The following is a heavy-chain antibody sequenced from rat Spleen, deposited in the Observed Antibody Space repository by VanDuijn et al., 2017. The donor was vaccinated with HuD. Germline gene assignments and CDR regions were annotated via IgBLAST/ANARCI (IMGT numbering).Heavy chain of an antibody. CDR2: ISPSGGVT. Sequence: EVQLVESGGGLVQPGRSLKLSCAASGFTLSDYVMHWIRQAPTKGLEWVTSISPSGGVTYYRDSVKGRFTISRDNAKSTLYLQMDSLRSEDTATYYCAAHGPRISRFAYWGQGTLVTVSS. J-gene: IGHJ3*01. CDR1: GFTLSDYV. V-gene: IGHV5-19*01. CDR3: AAHGPRISRFAY. D-gene: IGHD2-7*01.